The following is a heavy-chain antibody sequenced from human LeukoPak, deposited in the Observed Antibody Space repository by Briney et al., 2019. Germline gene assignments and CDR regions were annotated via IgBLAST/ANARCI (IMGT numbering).Heavy chain of an antibody. Sequence: ASVKVSCKASGYTFTSYSISWVRQAPGQGLEWMGWISAYNGNTNYAQKLQGRVTMTTDTSTSTAYMELRSLRSDDTAVYYCARGGVNYYDSSGYYPLDYWGQGTLVTVSS. CDR1: GYTFTSYS. J-gene: IGHJ4*02. CDR3: ARGGVNYYDSSGYYPLDY. V-gene: IGHV1-18*01. CDR2: ISAYNGNT. D-gene: IGHD3-22*01.